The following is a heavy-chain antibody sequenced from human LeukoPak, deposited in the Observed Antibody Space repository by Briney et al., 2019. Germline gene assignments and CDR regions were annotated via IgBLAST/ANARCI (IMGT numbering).Heavy chain of an antibody. V-gene: IGHV3-23*01. CDR2: ISGSGDSA. Sequence: GGSLRLSCTASGFTISSYYMGWVRQAPGKGLEWVSTISGSGDSAYYTDSVKGRFIISRDNSKNTLYLQMNSLRVEDTAVYYFAEMTDSGGYDPFDYWGQGTLVTVSS. CDR1: GFTISSYY. CDR3: AEMTDSGGYDPFDY. J-gene: IGHJ4*02. D-gene: IGHD3-22*01.